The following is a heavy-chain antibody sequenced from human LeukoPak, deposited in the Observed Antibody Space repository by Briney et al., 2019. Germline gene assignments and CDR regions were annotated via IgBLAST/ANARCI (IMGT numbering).Heavy chain of an antibody. J-gene: IGHJ4*02. Sequence: PGGSLRLSCAASGFTSSSYAMSWVRQAPGKGLEWVSAISASGGSTYYADSVKGRFTISRDNSKNTLYLQMNSLRAEDTAVYYCAKLIAYYYGSGSYYPFDYWGQGTLVTVSP. CDR1: GFTSSSYA. CDR2: ISASGGST. CDR3: AKLIAYYYGSGSYYPFDY. D-gene: IGHD3-10*01. V-gene: IGHV3-23*01.